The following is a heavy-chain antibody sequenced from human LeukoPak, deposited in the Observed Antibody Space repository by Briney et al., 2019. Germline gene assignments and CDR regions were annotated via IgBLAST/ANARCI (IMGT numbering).Heavy chain of an antibody. D-gene: IGHD5-24*01. V-gene: IGHV1-69*04. CDR3: ALEMATIKAFDI. J-gene: IGHJ3*02. Sequence: ASVTLSCEASGGPFTSYAISWVREAPGPGLEWLGRIIPILGIANYAQKFQGRVTITADKSTSTAYMELSSLRSEDTAVYYCALEMATIKAFDIWGQGTMVTVSS. CDR1: GGPFTSYA. CDR2: IIPILGIA.